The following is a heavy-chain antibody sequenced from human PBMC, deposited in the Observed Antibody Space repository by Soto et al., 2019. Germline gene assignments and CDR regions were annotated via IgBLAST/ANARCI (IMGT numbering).Heavy chain of an antibody. Sequence: QVHLEQSGAEVKKPGSSVKVSCKAAGGTFSTYTLIWVRQAPGQGLEWMGRIIPMLTVTNCAQKFQGRVTLTADKSTSTAFMELTSLTSDDTAVYYCSIGSWSAETFDVWGQGTMVTVSS. D-gene: IGHD2-2*01. J-gene: IGHJ3*01. V-gene: IGHV1-69*02. CDR1: GGTFSTYT. CDR3: SIGSWSAETFDV. CDR2: IIPMLTVT.